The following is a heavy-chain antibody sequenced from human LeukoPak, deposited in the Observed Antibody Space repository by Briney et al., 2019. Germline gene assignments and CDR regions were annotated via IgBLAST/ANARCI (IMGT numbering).Heavy chain of an antibody. V-gene: IGHV3-30*03. CDR1: GFTFSSYG. CDR3: VRDFRSADY. J-gene: IGHJ4*02. CDR2: ISYDGSNK. Sequence: GGSLRLSCAASGFTFSSYGMHWVRQAPGKGLEWVAVISYDGSNKYYADSVKARFIISRDNARNTVYLQMNSLRVEDTAVYYCVRDFRSADYWGQGTLATVSS.